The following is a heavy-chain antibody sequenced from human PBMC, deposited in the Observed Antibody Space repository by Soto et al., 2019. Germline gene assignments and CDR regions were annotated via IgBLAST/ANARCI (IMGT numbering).Heavy chain of an antibody. Sequence: QVQLQESGPGLVKPSETLSLTCTVSGGSVSSGSYYWSWIRQPPGKGLEWIGYIYYSGSTNYNPSLKSRVTISVDTSQNQFSLKLSSVSAADTAAYYCARTIYGWELLQFYYGMDVWGQGTTVTVFS. D-gene: IGHD1-26*01. CDR2: IYYSGST. CDR1: GGSVSSGSYY. J-gene: IGHJ6*02. V-gene: IGHV4-61*01. CDR3: ARTIYGWELLQFYYGMDV.